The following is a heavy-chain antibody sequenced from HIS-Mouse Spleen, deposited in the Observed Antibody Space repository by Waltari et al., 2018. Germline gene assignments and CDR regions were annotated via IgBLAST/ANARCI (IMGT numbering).Heavy chain of an antibody. CDR3: ARDFHDFWSGYYGGDKKHDAFDI. CDR1: GGSISSYY. J-gene: IGHJ3*02. Sequence: QVQLQESGPGLVKPSETLSLTCTFPGGSISSYYWSCLRQPAGTRLQWIGRIYTSGSTNYNPSLKSRVTMSVDTSKNQFSLKLSSVTAADTAVYYCARDFHDFWSGYYGGDKKHDAFDIWGQGTMVTVSS. D-gene: IGHD3-3*01. CDR2: IYTSGST. V-gene: IGHV4-4*07.